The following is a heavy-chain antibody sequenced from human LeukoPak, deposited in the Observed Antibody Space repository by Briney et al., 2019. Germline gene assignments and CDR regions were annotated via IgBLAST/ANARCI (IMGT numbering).Heavy chain of an antibody. CDR2: IKQGGNET. CDR3: VTGSGSY. D-gene: IGHD1-26*01. CDR1: GFTFSSYA. V-gene: IGHV3-7*01. J-gene: IGHJ4*02. Sequence: SGGSLRLSCAASGFTFSSYAMSWVRQAPGKGLEWVAYIKQGGNETYYVDSVKGRFTISRDDAKNSLYLQMNSLRGEDTAVYYCVTGSGSYWGQGTLVTVSS.